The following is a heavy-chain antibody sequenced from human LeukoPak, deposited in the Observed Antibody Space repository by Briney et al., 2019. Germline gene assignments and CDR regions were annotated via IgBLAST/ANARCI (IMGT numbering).Heavy chain of an antibody. CDR1: GFTFSSYG. D-gene: IGHD4-23*01. CDR3: AKDLGLGAVVTLLYMDV. CDR2: IRYDGSNR. V-gene: IGHV3-30*02. J-gene: IGHJ6*03. Sequence: PGGSLRLSCAASGFTFSSYGMHWVRQAPGKGLEWVAFIRYDGSNRYYADSVKGRFTISRDNSKNTLYLPMNSLRAEDTAVYYCAKDLGLGAVVTLLYMDVWGKGTTVTVSS.